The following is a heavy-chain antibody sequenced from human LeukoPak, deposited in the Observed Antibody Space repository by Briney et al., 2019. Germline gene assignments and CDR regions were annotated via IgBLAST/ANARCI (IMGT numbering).Heavy chain of an antibody. CDR3: ARQAVLSRDYYYHYMDV. D-gene: IGHD6-25*01. J-gene: IGHJ6*03. V-gene: IGHV4-59*08. CDR1: GGSISSYY. CDR2: IYYSGST. Sequence: PSETLSLTCTVSGGSISSYYWSWIRQPPGKGLEWIGYIYYSGSTNYNPSLKSRVTISVDTSKNQFSLKLSSVTAADTAVYYCARQAVLSRDYYYHYMDVWGKGTTVTVSS.